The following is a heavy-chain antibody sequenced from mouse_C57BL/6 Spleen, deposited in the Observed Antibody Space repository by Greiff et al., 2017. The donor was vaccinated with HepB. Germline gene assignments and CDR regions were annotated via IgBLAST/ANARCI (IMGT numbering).Heavy chain of an antibody. Sequence: DVKLQESGPGLVKPSQSLSLTCSVTGYSITSGYYWNWIRQFPGNKLEWMGYISYDGSNNYNPSLKNRISITRDTSKNQFFLKLNSVTTEDTATYYCARDGITGSFYFDYWGQGTTLTVSS. CDR1: GYSITSGYY. V-gene: IGHV3-6*01. D-gene: IGHD4-1*01. CDR3: ARDGITGSFYFDY. CDR2: ISYDGSN. J-gene: IGHJ2*01.